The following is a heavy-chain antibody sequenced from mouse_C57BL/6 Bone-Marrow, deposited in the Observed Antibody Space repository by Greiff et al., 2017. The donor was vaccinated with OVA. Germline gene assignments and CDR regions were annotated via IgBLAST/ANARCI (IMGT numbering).Heavy chain of an antibody. CDR1: GFTFTDYY. J-gene: IGHJ4*01. D-gene: IGHD2-1*01. CDR3: ARLYYGNYYYYAMDY. Sequence: EVKLMESGGGLVQPGGSLSLSCAASGFTFTDYYMSWVRQPPGKALEWLGFIRNKANGYTTEYSASVKGRFTISRDNSQSILYLQMNALRAEDSATYYCARLYYGNYYYYAMDYWGQGTSVTVSS. V-gene: IGHV7-3*01. CDR2: IRNKANGYTT.